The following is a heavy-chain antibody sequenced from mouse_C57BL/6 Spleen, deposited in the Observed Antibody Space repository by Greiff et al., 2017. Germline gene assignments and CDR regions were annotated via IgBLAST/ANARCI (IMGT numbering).Heavy chain of an antibody. D-gene: IGHD3-2*02. CDR3: ARDRTAQATLYYCDY. J-gene: IGHJ2*01. CDR2: ISDGGSYT. V-gene: IGHV5-4*01. Sequence: EVHLVESGGGLVKPGGSLKLSCAASGFTFSSYAMSWVRQTPDKRLEWVATISDGGSYTYYPDNVKGRFTISRDNAKNNLYLQMSHLKSEDTAMYYCARDRTAQATLYYCDYWGQGTTLTVSS. CDR1: GFTFSSYA.